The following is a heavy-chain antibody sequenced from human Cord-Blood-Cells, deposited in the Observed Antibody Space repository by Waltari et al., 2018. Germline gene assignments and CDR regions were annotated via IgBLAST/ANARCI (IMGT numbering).Heavy chain of an antibody. CDR2: IIPIFCTA. V-gene: IGHV1-69*01. D-gene: IGHD2-15*01. CDR1: GGTLSSYA. Sequence: QVQLVQSAAEVKQSGYSVKVSCKASGGTLSSYAISWVRQAAGQGLEWMGGIIPIFCTANYAQTFQGRVTITADESTSTAYMELSSLRSEDTAVYYCARFSGYCSGGSCYRLDPWGQGTLVTVSS. CDR3: ARFSGYCSGGSCYRLDP. J-gene: IGHJ5*02.